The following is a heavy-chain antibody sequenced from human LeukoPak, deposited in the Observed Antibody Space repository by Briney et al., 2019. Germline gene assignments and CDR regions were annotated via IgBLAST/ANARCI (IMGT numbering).Heavy chain of an antibody. J-gene: IGHJ4*02. D-gene: IGHD6-13*01. Sequence: GGSLRLSCAASGFTFSTYWMSWVRQAPGKGLEWVANIKQDGSEKYYVDSVKGRFTISRDNAKNSLYLQMNSLRAEDTALYYCAKAMTPQQLVLLDYWGQGTLVTVSS. V-gene: IGHV3-7*03. CDR3: AKAMTPQQLVLLDY. CDR2: IKQDGSEK. CDR1: GFTFSTYW.